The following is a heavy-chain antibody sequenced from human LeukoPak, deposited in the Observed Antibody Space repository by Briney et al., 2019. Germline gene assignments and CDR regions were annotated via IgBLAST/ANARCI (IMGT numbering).Heavy chain of an antibody. CDR3: ARDYFGSPSALDY. D-gene: IGHD1-26*01. V-gene: IGHV3-20*04. CDR1: GFTFDDYG. CDR2: INWNGGST. Sequence: SGGSLRLSCAASGFTFDDYGMSWVRQAPGKGLEWVSGINWNGGSTGYADSVKGRFTISRDNAKNYLYLQMNSLRAEDTALYYCARDYFGSPSALDYWGQGTLVTVSS. J-gene: IGHJ4*02.